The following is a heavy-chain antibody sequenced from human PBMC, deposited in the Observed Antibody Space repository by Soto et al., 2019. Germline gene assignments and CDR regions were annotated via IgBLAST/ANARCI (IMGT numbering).Heavy chain of an antibody. D-gene: IGHD2-15*01. CDR2: ISAYYGNT. J-gene: IGHJ6*02. Sequence: ASVKVSCKASGYTFTSYGISWVRQAPGQGLDWMGWISAYYGNTKYAQDLQGRVTMTTDTSTCTAYMELRSLRSDDTAVYYCARFSGGSYNTYYFYYGMDVWDQGTTVTVSS. CDR1: GYTFTSYG. V-gene: IGHV1-18*01. CDR3: ARFSGGSYNTYYFYYGMDV.